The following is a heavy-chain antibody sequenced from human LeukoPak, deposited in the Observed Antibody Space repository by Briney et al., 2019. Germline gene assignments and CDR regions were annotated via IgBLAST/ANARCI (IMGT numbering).Heavy chain of an antibody. Sequence: KFQGRVTITRDTSGSTAYMELSSLRSEDTAVYYCARGPNIAAAGTDYWGQGTLVTVSS. V-gene: IGHV1-3*01. D-gene: IGHD6-13*01. J-gene: IGHJ4*02. CDR3: ARGPNIAAAGTDY.